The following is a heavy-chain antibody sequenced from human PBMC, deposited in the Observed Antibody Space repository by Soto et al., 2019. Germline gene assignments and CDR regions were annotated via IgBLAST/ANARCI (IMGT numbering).Heavy chain of an antibody. CDR1: GYSFTSYW. CDR3: ARGGGVEHYAAGKDYYYYGMDV. D-gene: IGHD6-13*01. J-gene: IGHJ6*02. Sequence: PGESLKISCKGSGYSFTSYWISWVRQMPGKGLEWMGRIDPSDSYTNYSPSFQGHVTISADKSISTAYLQWSSLKASDTAMYYCARGGGVEHYAAGKDYYYYGMDVWGHGTTVTVSS. CDR2: IDPSDSYT. V-gene: IGHV5-10-1*01.